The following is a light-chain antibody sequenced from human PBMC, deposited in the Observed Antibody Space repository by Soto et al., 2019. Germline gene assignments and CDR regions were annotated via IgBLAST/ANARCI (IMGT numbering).Light chain of an antibody. CDR1: SSDVGGYNY. J-gene: IGLJ1*01. CDR2: EVS. Sequence: QSALTQPASVSGSPGQSLTISCIGTSSDVGGYNYVSWYQHHPGNAHKLIIYEVSNRPSGVSNRFSGSKSANTASLTISGLQADDEADYYCSSYTSSSTYVFGIGTKVTVL. CDR3: SSYTSSSTYV. V-gene: IGLV2-14*01.